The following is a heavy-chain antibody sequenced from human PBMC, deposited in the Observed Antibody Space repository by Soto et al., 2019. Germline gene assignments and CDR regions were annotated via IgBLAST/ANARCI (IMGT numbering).Heavy chain of an antibody. CDR3: ASQRIAAAGTDDY. V-gene: IGHV4-4*02. CDR2: IYHSGST. CDR1: GGSISSSNW. J-gene: IGHJ4*02. Sequence: PSETLSLTCAVSGGSISSSNWWSWVRQPPGKGLEWIGEIYHSGSTNYNPSLKSRVTISVDKSKNQFSLKLSSVTAADTAVYYCASQRIAAAGTDDYWGQGTLVTVS. D-gene: IGHD6-13*01.